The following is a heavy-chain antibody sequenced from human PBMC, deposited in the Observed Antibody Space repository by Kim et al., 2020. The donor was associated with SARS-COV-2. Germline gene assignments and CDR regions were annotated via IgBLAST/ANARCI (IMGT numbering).Heavy chain of an antibody. V-gene: IGHV4-4*02. CDR2: IYHSGST. CDR3: ARVAYSSSWYGRETSWFDP. Sequence: SETLSLTCAVSGGSISSSNWWSWVRQPPGKGLEWIGEIYHSGSTNYNPSLKSRVTISVDKSKNQFSLKLSSVTAADTAVYYCARVAYSSSWYGRETSWFDPWGQGTLVTVSS. J-gene: IGHJ5*02. CDR1: GGSISSSNW. D-gene: IGHD6-13*01.